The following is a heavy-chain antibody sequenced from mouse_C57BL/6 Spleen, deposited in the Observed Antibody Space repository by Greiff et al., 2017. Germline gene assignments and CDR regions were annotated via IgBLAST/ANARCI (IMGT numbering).Heavy chain of an antibody. Sequence: VQLQPSGPELVKPGASVKLSCKASGYTFTSYDINWVKQRPGQGLEWIGWIYPRDGSTKYNEKFKGKATLTVDTSSSTAYMELHSLTSEDSAVYFCVRGYGSYAMDYWGQGTSVTVSS. CDR3: VRGYGSYAMDY. CDR2: IYPRDGST. D-gene: IGHD1-1*01. V-gene: IGHV1-85*01. J-gene: IGHJ4*01. CDR1: GYTFTSYD.